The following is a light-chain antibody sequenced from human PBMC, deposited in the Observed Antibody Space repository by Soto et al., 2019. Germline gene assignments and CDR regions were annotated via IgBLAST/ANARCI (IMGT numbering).Light chain of an antibody. Sequence: DVQMTQPPSSVSASVGDRVTITCRASQGISSWLSWYQQKPGKAPKLLIYAASSLQAVGPSRFSGSGSGTDFTLPISGLQPEDSATYECQQANSFPTTFGGGNKVEI. J-gene: IGKJ4*01. V-gene: IGKV1-12*01. CDR3: QQANSFPTT. CDR2: AAS. CDR1: QGISSW.